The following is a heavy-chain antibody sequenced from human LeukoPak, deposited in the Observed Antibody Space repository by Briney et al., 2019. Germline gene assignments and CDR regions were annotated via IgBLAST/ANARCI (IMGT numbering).Heavy chain of an antibody. CDR3: CRFDGAFDI. Sequence: PGGSLRLSCAASGFIFSGSAIHWVRQTSGKGLEWVGRIRSKPNSYATAYAASVKGRFTISRDDSKNTAYLQMNSLKSEDSAVFYCCRFDGAFDIWGQGTMVTVSS. J-gene: IGHJ3*02. D-gene: IGHD3-9*01. V-gene: IGHV3-73*01. CDR2: IRSKPNSYAT. CDR1: GFIFSGSA.